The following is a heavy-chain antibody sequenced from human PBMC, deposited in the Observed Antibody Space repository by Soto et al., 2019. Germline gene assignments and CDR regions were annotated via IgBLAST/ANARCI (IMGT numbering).Heavy chain of an antibody. V-gene: IGHV3-30-3*01. D-gene: IGHD5-18*01. CDR1: GFTFSSYA. CDR3: ARDQPIQLYYYGMDV. CDR2: ISYDGSNK. Sequence: GGSLRLSCAASGFTFSSYAMHWVRQAPGKGLEWVAVISYDGSNKYYADSVKGRFTISRDNSKNTLYLQMNSLRAEDTAVYYCARDQPIQLYYYGMDVWGQGTTVTVSS. J-gene: IGHJ6*02.